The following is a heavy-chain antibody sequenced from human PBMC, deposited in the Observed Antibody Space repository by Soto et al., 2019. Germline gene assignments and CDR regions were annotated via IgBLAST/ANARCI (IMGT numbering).Heavy chain of an antibody. CDR3: ARTKNYYDSSGYEASYAFDI. D-gene: IGHD3-22*01. CDR1: GGTFSSYA. J-gene: IGHJ3*02. CDR2: IIPIFGTA. Sequence: ASVKVSCKASGGTFSSYAISWVRQAPGQGLEWMGGIIPIFGTANYAQKFQGRVTITADESTSTAYMELSSLRSEDTAVYYCARTKNYYDSSGYEASYAFDIWGQGTMVTVSS. V-gene: IGHV1-69*13.